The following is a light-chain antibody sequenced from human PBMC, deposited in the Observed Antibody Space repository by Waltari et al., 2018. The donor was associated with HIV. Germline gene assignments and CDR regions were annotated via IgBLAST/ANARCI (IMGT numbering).Light chain of an antibody. CDR3: QSADSSYTYPGVV. J-gene: IGLJ2*01. Sequence: SYELTQPPSVSVSPGQTARITCSGHALPKQYASWYQQKPGQAPVLVIYKDSERPSGIPERFSGSSSGTTVTLTISGVQAEDEADYYCQSADSSYTYPGVVFGGGTKLTVL. CDR1: ALPKQY. V-gene: IGLV3-25*03. CDR2: KDS.